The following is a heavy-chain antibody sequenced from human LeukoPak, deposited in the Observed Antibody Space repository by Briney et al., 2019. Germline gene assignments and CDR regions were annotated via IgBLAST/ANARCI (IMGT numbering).Heavy chain of an antibody. J-gene: IGHJ5*02. CDR2: TYHSDYT. CDR1: GASISSSHW. Sequence: SETLSLTCAVSGASISSSHWWSWVRQSPGTGLEWIGNTYHSDYTNYNPSLKSRVTMSVDTSKNQFSLKLSSVTAADTAVYYCARDHHDSSGYYSNWFDPWGQGTLVTVSS. V-gene: IGHV4-4*02. D-gene: IGHD3-22*01. CDR3: ARDHHDSSGYYSNWFDP.